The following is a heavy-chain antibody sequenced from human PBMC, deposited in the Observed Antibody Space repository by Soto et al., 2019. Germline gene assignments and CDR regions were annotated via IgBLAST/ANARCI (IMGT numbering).Heavy chain of an antibody. D-gene: IGHD1-1*01. CDR3: ARGKGMEENYFYYGLDI. J-gene: IGHJ6*02. Sequence: ASVKVSCKASGYAFSTYAMHWVRQAPGQSLEWMGWLNGGTGQTRYSQKFQDRVIITRDTSASTGYMELSSLTSEDTAVYYCARGKGMEENYFYYGLDIWGQGTTVTVSS. CDR2: LNGGTGQT. CDR1: GYAFSTYA. V-gene: IGHV1-3*01.